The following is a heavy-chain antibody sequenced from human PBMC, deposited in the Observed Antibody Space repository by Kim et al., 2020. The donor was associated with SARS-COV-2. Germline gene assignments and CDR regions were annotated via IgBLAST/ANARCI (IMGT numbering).Heavy chain of an antibody. J-gene: IGHJ4*02. CDR1: GGSFSGYY. Sequence: SETLSLTCAVYGGSFSGYYWSWIRQPPGKGLEWIGEINHSGSTNYNPSLKSQVTISVDTSKNQFSLKLSSVTAADTAVYYCARAKPHYGSGRTAFDYWGQGTLVTVSS. CDR2: INHSGST. D-gene: IGHD3-10*01. CDR3: ARAKPHYGSGRTAFDY. V-gene: IGHV4-34*01.